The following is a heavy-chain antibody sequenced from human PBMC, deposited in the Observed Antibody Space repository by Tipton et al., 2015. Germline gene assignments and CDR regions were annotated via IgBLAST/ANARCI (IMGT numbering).Heavy chain of an antibody. Sequence: QLVQSGAEVKKPGASVKVSCKASGYTFSGYYMHWVRQAPGQGLEWMGWINPNSDDTNYAQKFQGRVTMTRDTSISTAYMELSRLRSDDTAVYYCARDKISRYDILTGYYKGYGMDVWGQGTTVTVSS. V-gene: IGHV1-2*02. CDR2: INPNSDDT. J-gene: IGHJ6*02. CDR1: GYTFSGYY. D-gene: IGHD3-9*01. CDR3: ARDKISRYDILTGYYKGYGMDV.